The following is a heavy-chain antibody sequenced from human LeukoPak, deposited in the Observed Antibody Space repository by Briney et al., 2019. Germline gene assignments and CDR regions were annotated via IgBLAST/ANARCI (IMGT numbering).Heavy chain of an antibody. V-gene: IGHV3-21*01. CDR2: ISSSSSYI. D-gene: IGHD2-15*01. Sequence: GGSLRLSCAASGFTVSSNYMSWVRQAPGKGLEWVSSISSSSSYIYYADSVKGRFTISRDNAKNSLYLQMNSLRAEDTAVYYCARDYSSYFDYWGQGTLVTVSS. CDR1: GFTVSSNY. J-gene: IGHJ4*02. CDR3: ARDYSSYFDY.